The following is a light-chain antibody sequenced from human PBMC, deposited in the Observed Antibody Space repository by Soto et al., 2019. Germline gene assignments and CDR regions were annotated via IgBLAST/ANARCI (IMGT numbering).Light chain of an antibody. CDR2: DAS. CDR3: QQYNTYSA. Sequence: DIQMTQSPSTLSASVGDRVTITCRASQSVSNWLAWYQQKRGKAPELLIYDASSLKSGVPSRFSGSGSGTEFTLTISSLQPDEFATDYCQQYNTYSAVGQGTKGDIK. V-gene: IGKV1-5*01. J-gene: IGKJ1*01. CDR1: QSVSNW.